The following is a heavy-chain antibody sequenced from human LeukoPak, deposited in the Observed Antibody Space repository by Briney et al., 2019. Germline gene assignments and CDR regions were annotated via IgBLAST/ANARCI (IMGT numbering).Heavy chain of an antibody. CDR1: RFTSSSYA. D-gene: IGHD5-18*01. J-gene: IGHJ4*02. Sequence: GGSLRLSCAGSRFTSSSYAMSWVRQAPGKGLQWVSTISGRGTDTYYADSVKGRFIISRDNSNSTLSLQMSSLRAEDTAVYYCAKGAFPTAMVTPYFDYWGQGALVTVSS. CDR3: AKGAFPTAMVTPYFDY. CDR2: ISGRGTDT. V-gene: IGHV3-23*01.